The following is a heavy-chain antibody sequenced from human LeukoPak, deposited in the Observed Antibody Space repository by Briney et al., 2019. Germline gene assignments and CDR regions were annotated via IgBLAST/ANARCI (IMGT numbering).Heavy chain of an antibody. CDR2: IYYSGST. CDR1: GGSINNYY. Sequence: PSETLSLTCTVSGGSINNYYRSWIRQPPGKGLEWIGYIYYSGSTNYNPSLKSRVTISVDRSKNQFSLKLSSVTAADTAVYYCARWSGYSDAFDIWGQGTMVTVSS. CDR3: ARWSGYSDAFDI. D-gene: IGHD3-3*01. V-gene: IGHV4-59*01. J-gene: IGHJ3*02.